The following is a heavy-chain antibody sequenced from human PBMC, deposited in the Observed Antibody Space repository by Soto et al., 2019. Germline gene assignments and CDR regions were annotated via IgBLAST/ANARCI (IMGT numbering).Heavy chain of an antibody. V-gene: IGHV3-23*01. Sequence: GGSLRLSCAASGFTFSSYAMSWVRQAPGKGLEWVSAISGSGGSTYYADSVKGRFTISRDNSKNTLYLQMNSLRAEDTAVYYCAKPPLTFGGVIDGGVEGYFDYWGQGTLVTVSS. D-gene: IGHD3-16*02. J-gene: IGHJ4*02. CDR1: GFTFSSYA. CDR2: ISGSGGST. CDR3: AKPPLTFGGVIDGGVEGYFDY.